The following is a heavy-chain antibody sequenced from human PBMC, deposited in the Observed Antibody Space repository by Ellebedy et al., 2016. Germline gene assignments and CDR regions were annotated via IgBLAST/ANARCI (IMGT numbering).Heavy chain of an antibody. CDR2: IYYSGST. V-gene: IGHV4-31*03. D-gene: IGHD3-3*01. CDR1: GGSISSGGYY. J-gene: IGHJ4*02. Sequence: SETLSLXXTVSGGSISSGGYYWSWIRQHPGKGLEWIGYIYYSGSTYYNPSLKSRVSMSVDTSKNHFSLEMRSVTAADTAVYYCATLTIPGGSDSWGQGILVTVSS. CDR3: ATLTIPGGSDS.